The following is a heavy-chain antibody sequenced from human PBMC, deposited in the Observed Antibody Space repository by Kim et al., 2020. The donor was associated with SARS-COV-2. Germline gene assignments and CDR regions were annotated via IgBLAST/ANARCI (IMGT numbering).Heavy chain of an antibody. V-gene: IGHV3-30*18. Sequence: GGSLRLSCAASGFTFSSYGMHWVRQAPGKGLEWVAVISYDGSNKYYADSVKGRFTISRDNSKNTLYLQMNSLRAEDTAVYYCAKEFAYSWFGELFPYYFDYWGQGTLVTVSS. J-gene: IGHJ4*02. D-gene: IGHD3-10*01. CDR2: ISYDGSNK. CDR3: AKEFAYSWFGELFPYYFDY. CDR1: GFTFSSYG.